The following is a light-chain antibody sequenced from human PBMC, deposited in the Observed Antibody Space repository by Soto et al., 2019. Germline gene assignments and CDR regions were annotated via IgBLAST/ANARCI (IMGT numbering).Light chain of an antibody. V-gene: IGLV1-40*01. Sequence: QSVLTQPPSVSGAPGQRVTISCTGSSSNIGAGYDVHWYQQLPGTAHKLLIYHNSNRPSGVPDRFSGSKSGTSASLAITGLQAEDEADYYCQSYDSSLSGSRVFGTGTKLTVL. J-gene: IGLJ1*01. CDR2: HNS. CDR1: SSNIGAGYD. CDR3: QSYDSSLSGSRV.